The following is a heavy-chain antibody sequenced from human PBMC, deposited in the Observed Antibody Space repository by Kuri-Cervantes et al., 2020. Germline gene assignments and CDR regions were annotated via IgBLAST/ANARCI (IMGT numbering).Heavy chain of an antibody. V-gene: IGHV1-69*13. CDR1: GGTFSSYA. Sequence: SVKVSCKASGGTFSSYAISWVRQAPGQGLEWMGGIIPIFGTANYAQKFQGRVTITADESTSTAYMELSSLRSEDTAVYYCARGRLGATMNFDYWGQGTLGTVSS. CDR3: ARGRLGATMNFDY. CDR2: IIPIFGTA. J-gene: IGHJ4*02. D-gene: IGHD1-26*01.